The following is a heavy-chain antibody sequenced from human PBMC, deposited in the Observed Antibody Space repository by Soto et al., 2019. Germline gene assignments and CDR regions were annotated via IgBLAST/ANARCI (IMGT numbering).Heavy chain of an antibody. D-gene: IGHD3-22*01. J-gene: IGHJ6*02. CDR1: GGSISSGGYS. Sequence: SETLSLTCAVSGGSISSGGYSWSWIRQPPGKGLEWIGYIYHSGSTYYNPSLKSRVTISVDRSKNQFSLKLSSVTAADTAVYYCARSPDSSGYYPRRYYYGMDVWGQGTTVTVSS. V-gene: IGHV4-30-2*01. CDR3: ARSPDSSGYYPRRYYYGMDV. CDR2: IYHSGST.